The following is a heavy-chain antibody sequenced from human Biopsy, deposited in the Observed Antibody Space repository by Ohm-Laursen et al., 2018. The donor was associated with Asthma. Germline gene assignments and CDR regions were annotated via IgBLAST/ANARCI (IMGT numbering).Heavy chain of an antibody. J-gene: IGHJ6*02. Sequence: SLRLSCSATGFTFSGYAMYWVRQAPGKGLEWVAVISYDGSTKYSADSVKGRFIVSRDISKNILSLQMNSLRPEDTAVYYCARDVVWFREVGGMDVWGQGTTVTVSS. CDR2: ISYDGSTK. D-gene: IGHD3-10*01. V-gene: IGHV3-30*03. CDR1: GFTFSGYA. CDR3: ARDVVWFREVGGMDV.